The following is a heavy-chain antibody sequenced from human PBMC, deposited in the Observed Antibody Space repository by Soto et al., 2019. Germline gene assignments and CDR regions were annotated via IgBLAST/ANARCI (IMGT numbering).Heavy chain of an antibody. V-gene: IGHV4-4*02. CDR2: IYHSGST. D-gene: IGHD3-16*01. CDR3: ARGPFGWGPKGGGGLNWFGP. J-gene: IGHJ5*02. Sequence: QVQLQESGPGLVKPSGTLSLTCAVSGGSISSSNWWSWVRQPPGKGLEWIGEIYHSGSTNYNPSLKGPVTQTIDKSKNQFSPKLGPVAAAGTALYFWARGPFGWGPKGGGGLNWFGPWGQGTLVTGSS. CDR1: GGSISSSNW.